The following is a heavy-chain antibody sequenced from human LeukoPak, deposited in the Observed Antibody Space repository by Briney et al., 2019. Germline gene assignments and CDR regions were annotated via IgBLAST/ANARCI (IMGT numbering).Heavy chain of an antibody. J-gene: IGHJ4*02. CDR3: ASGHYDYVWGSISPTNYFDN. CDR2: ISSSSDYI. Sequence: GGSLRLSCAASGFTFSSYTMDWVRQAPVKVLEWVSSISSSSDYIFYADSVKGRFTISRDNAQNSLYLQMNSLRVEDTAVYYCASGHYDYVWGSISPTNYFDNWGQGTLVTVSS. CDR1: GFTFSSYT. D-gene: IGHD3-16*01. V-gene: IGHV3-21*01.